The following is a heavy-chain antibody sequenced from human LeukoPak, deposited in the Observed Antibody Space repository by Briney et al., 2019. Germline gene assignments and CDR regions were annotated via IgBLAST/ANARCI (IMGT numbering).Heavy chain of an antibody. CDR1: GFTFSDYY. Sequence: GGSLRLSCAASGFTFSDYYMNWIRQAPGKGLEYISYISGSSSDTNYADSVKGRFTISRDNAKKSLYLQMNSLSAEDTAVYYCARGGTQSPTDWGPGTLVTVSS. CDR2: ISGSSSDT. V-gene: IGHV3-11*05. J-gene: IGHJ4*02. CDR3: ARGGTQSPTD.